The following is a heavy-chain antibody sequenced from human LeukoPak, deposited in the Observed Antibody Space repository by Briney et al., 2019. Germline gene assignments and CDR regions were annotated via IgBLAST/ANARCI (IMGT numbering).Heavy chain of an antibody. J-gene: IGHJ4*02. CDR2: IYHSGST. CDR3: ARRGVGATFDY. D-gene: IGHD1-26*01. Sequence: PSQTLSLTCTVSGGSISSGGYYWSWIRQPPGKGLEWIGYIYHSGSTYYNLSLKSRVTISVDRSKNQFSLKLSSVTAADTAVYYCARRGVGATFDYWGQGTLVTVSS. V-gene: IGHV4-30-2*01. CDR1: GGSISSGGYY.